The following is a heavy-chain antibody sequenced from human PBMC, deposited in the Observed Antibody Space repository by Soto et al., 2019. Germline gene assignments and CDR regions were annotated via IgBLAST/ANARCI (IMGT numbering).Heavy chain of an antibody. CDR3: ARVGYGHDAFDI. Sequence: ASVKVSCKVSGYTLTELSMHWVRQAPGKGLEWMGCFDPEDGETNYAQKLQGRVTMTTDTSTSTAYMELRSLRSDDTAVYYCARVGYGHDAFDIWGQGTMVTVSS. D-gene: IGHD5-12*01. V-gene: IGHV1-24*01. CDR2: FDPEDGET. CDR1: GYTLTELS. J-gene: IGHJ3*02.